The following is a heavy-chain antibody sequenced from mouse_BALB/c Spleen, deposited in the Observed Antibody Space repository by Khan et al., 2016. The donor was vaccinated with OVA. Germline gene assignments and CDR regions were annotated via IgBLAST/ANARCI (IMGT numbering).Heavy chain of an antibody. Sequence: QVQLKESGAELVRPGVSVKISCKGSGYTFTDFTMHWVRQSHAMSLEWIGVISTYYGHPTYNQKFKDKATMTVDTSSSTAYMELARLTSEDSAIYYGTRRGGGYRFAYWGQGTLVTVTA. V-gene: IGHV1S137*01. CDR1: GYTFTDFT. CDR3: TRRGGGYRFAY. D-gene: IGHD1-3*01. J-gene: IGHJ3*01. CDR2: ISTYYGHP.